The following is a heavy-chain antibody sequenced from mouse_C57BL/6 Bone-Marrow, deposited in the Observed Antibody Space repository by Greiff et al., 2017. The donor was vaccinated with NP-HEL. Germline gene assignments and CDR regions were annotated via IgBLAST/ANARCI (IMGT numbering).Heavy chain of an antibody. CDR1: GYTFTSYG. J-gene: IGHJ2*01. CDR3: PIRTYYFDY. CDR2: IYPRSGNT. Sequence: QVQLQQSGAELARPGASVKLSCKASGYTFTSYGISWVKQRTGQGLEWIGEIYPRSGNTYYNEKFKGKATLTADKSSSTAYMELRSLTSEDSAVFFSPIRTYYFDYSLQFPTLPVSS. V-gene: IGHV1-81*01.